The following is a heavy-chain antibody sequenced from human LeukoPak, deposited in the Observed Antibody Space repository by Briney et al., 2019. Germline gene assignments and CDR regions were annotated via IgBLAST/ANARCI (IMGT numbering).Heavy chain of an antibody. J-gene: IGHJ4*02. Sequence: PGGSLRLSCAASGFTFSDHYMDWVRQAPGKGLEWVGRARNKANSHTTEYAASVRGRFTISRDDSKNSLYLQMNSLKTEDTAVYYCARGRYGDYPAFDYWGQGTLVTVSS. V-gene: IGHV3-72*01. D-gene: IGHD4-17*01. CDR2: ARNKANSHTT. CDR1: GFTFSDHY. CDR3: ARGRYGDYPAFDY.